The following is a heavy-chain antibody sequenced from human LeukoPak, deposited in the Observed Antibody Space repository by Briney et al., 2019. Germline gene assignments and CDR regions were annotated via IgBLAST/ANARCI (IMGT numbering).Heavy chain of an antibody. D-gene: IGHD1-14*01. Sequence: GGALRLSCAASGFTFTSYWMSWVRQAPGEGLEWVANIKQDGSEKYYVDSVKGRFTISRDNAKNSLYLQMNSLRAEDTAVYYCAKGYNYDFGYNVGDYYYYMDVWGTGTTVTVSS. CDR2: IKQDGSEK. J-gene: IGHJ6*03. V-gene: IGHV3-7*01. CDR1: GFTFTSYW. CDR3: AKGYNYDFGYNVGDYYYYMDV.